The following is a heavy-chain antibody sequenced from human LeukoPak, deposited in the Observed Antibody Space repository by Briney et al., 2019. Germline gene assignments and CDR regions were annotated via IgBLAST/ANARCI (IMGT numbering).Heavy chain of an antibody. Sequence: SQTLSLTCTVSGGSVSSGGYYFTWIRQPPGKGLEWIGYIYYSGSTDYNPSLKSRVTISVDRSKNQFSLNLNSVTAADTAVYYCARLFWSGYVYFDFWGQGTLVTVSS. CDR3: ARLFWSGYVYFDF. D-gene: IGHD3-3*01. V-gene: IGHV4-30-2*01. J-gene: IGHJ4*02. CDR1: GGSVSSGGYY. CDR2: IYYSGST.